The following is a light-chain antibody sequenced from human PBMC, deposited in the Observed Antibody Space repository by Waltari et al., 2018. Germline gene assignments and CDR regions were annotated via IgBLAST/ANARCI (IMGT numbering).Light chain of an antibody. CDR3: CSYAGRYTWV. Sequence: QSALTQPRSVSGSPGQSVTISCTGTSSYVGGYNYVSWFQQHPGKAPKLMIHDVSKRPSGVPDRFSGSKPGNTASLTISGIQADDETDYYCCSYAGRYTWVFGGGTKLTVL. V-gene: IGLV2-11*01. J-gene: IGLJ3*02. CDR2: DVS. CDR1: SSYVGGYNY.